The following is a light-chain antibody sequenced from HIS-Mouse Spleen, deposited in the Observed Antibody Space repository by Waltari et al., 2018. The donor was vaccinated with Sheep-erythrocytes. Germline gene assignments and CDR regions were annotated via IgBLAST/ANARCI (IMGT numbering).Light chain of an antibody. CDR3: SSYTSSSTLV. V-gene: IGLV2-14*01. CDR2: EVS. Sequence: QSALTQPASVSGSPGQSITLSCPGPSTDVGGYNYVSWYQQHPGKAPKLMIYEVSNRPSGVSNRFSGSKSGNTASLTISGLQAEDEADYYCSSYTSSSTLVFGGGTKLTVL. CDR1: STDVGGYNY. J-gene: IGLJ2*01.